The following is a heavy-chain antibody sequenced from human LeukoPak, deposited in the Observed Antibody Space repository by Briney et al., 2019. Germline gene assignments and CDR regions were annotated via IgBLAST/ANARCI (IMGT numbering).Heavy chain of an antibody. CDR1: GGTFISYA. CDR2: IIPIFGTA. V-gene: IGHV1-69*05. J-gene: IGHJ4*02. D-gene: IGHD6-13*01. Sequence: ASVKVSCMASGGTFISYASSWVRQAPGQGLDGMGGIIPIFGTANYAQKFQGRVTITTDESTSTAYMELSSLRSEDTAVYYCASVNRYGTILYYFDYWGQGTLVSVSS. CDR3: ASVNRYGTILYYFDY.